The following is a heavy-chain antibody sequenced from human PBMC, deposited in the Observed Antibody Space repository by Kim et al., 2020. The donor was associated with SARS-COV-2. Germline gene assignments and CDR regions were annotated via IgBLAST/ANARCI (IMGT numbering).Heavy chain of an antibody. CDR3: GIERVLGSGSIDY. J-gene: IGHJ4*02. D-gene: IGHD3-10*01. CDR2: INGEGSGT. Sequence: GGSLRLSCAASGVSFSGYWMHWVRQDPGRGLMWVSRINGEGSGTNYADSVKGRFTISRDNARNTLYLQMNSLRADDTALYYCGIERVLGSGSIDYWGQGSLVTVSS. CDR1: GVSFSGYW. V-gene: IGHV3-74*01.